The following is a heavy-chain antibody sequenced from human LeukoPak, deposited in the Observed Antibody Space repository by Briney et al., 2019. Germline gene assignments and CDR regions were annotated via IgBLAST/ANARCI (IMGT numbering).Heavy chain of an antibody. J-gene: IGHJ6*03. Sequence: GGSLRLSCAASGFTFSSYWMSWVRQAPGKGLEWVANIKQDGSEKYYVDSVKGRFTISRDNAKNSLYLQMNSLRAEDTAVYYCARVLNGNYYGSGTRYYYYYMDVWGKGTTVTISS. CDR2: IKQDGSEK. CDR3: ARVLNGNYYGSGTRYYYYYMDV. D-gene: IGHD3-10*01. CDR1: GFTFSSYW. V-gene: IGHV3-7*01.